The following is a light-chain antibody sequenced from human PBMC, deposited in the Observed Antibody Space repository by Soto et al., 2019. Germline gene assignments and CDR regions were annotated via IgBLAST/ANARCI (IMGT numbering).Light chain of an antibody. V-gene: IGLV2-14*01. Sequence: QSVLTQPASVSGSPGQSITISCTGTSSDVGGYNYVSWYQQYPGKAPKLMIYEVSNRPSGVSNRFSGSKSGNTASLTISGLQAEDEADYYCSSYATTSTLGLFGTGTKLTVL. CDR1: SSDVGGYNY. CDR3: SSYATTSTLGL. CDR2: EVS. J-gene: IGLJ1*01.